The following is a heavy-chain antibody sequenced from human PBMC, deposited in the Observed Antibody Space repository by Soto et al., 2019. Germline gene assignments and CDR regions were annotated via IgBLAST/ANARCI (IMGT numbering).Heavy chain of an antibody. CDR2: IYSGGST. Sequence: GGSLRLSCAASGFTVSSNYMSWVRQAPGKGLEWVSVIYSGGSTYYADSVKGRFTISRDNSKNTLYLQMNSLRAEDTAVYYCARDNGSGSYIAYYYGMDVRGQRTTVTVSS. V-gene: IGHV3-66*01. CDR3: ARDNGSGSYIAYYYGMDV. CDR1: GFTVSSNY. J-gene: IGHJ6*02. D-gene: IGHD3-10*01.